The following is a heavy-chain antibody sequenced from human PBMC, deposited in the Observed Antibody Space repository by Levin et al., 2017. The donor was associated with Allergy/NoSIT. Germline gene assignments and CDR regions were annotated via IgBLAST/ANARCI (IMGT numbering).Heavy chain of an antibody. Sequence: SVKVSCKASGGTFSSYAISWVRQAPGQGLEWMGGIIPIFGTANYAQKFQGRVTITADESTSTAYMELSSLRSEDTAVYYCARGGTIFGVVITPDWFDPWGQGTLVTVSS. J-gene: IGHJ5*02. V-gene: IGHV1-69*13. CDR1: GGTFSSYA. CDR2: IIPIFGTA. D-gene: IGHD3-3*01. CDR3: ARGGTIFGVVITPDWFDP.